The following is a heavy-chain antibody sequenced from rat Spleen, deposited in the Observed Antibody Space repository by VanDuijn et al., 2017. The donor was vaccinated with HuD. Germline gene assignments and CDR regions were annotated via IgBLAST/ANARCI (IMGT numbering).Heavy chain of an antibody. V-gene: IGHV5-29*01. J-gene: IGHJ1*01. D-gene: IGHD1-12*02. CDR2: ITNASGGT. CDR1: GFTFSNYG. CDR3: AKDGPIYYYDGSSYPYWYFDF. Sequence: EVQLVETGGGLVQPGRSLKLSCAASGFTFSNYGMAWVRQAPTKGLEWVASITNASGGTHYPDSVKGRFTISRDIAKSTLYLQMNDLRSEDTATYYCAKDGPIYYYDGSSYPYWYFDFWGPGTMVTVSS.